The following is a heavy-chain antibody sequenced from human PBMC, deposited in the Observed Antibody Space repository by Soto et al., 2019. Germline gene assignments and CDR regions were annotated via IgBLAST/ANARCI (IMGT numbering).Heavy chain of an antibody. D-gene: IGHD3-10*01. Sequence: QVQLVESGGGVVQPGRSLRLSCAASGFTFSSYGMHWVRQAPGKGLEWVAVISYDGSNKYYADSVKGRFTISRDNSKNTLYLQMNSLRAEDTAVYYCAKEMSYGSGSYFYYGMDVWGQGTTVTVSS. V-gene: IGHV3-30*18. CDR3: AKEMSYGSGSYFYYGMDV. CDR1: GFTFSSYG. CDR2: ISYDGSNK. J-gene: IGHJ6*02.